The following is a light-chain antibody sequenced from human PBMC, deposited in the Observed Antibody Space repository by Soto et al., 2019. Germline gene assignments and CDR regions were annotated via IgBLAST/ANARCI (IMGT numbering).Light chain of an antibody. CDR1: PAIASF. CDR3: QQLNGSPWT. CDR2: GAS. Sequence: IQLTQSPSSLSASVGDRVTITCRASPAIASFLAWYQQKPGTAPKLLIYGASTLHSGVPSRFSGSRSGTDYTLTIASLQPEDFATYYCQQLNGSPWTFGQGTKVEIK. J-gene: IGKJ1*01. V-gene: IGKV1-9*01.